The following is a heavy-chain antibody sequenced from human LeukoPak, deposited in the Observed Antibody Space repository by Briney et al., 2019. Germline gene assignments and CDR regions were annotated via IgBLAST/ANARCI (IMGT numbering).Heavy chain of an antibody. CDR2: ISYDGSDK. Sequence: GGSLRLSCAASGFSFSSYAMHWVRQAPGKGLEWVAFISYDGSDKYYADSVKGRLTISRDNSKNTLYLQMNSLRAEDTAVYYCTQETDAFDIWGQGTMVTVSS. V-gene: IGHV3-30*18. CDR3: TQETDAFDI. J-gene: IGHJ3*02. CDR1: GFSFSSYA.